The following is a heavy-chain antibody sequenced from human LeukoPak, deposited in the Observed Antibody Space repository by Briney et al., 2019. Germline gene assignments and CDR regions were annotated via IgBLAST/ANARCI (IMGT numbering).Heavy chain of an antibody. CDR3: ARNHPGGDDAFDI. J-gene: IGHJ3*02. V-gene: IGHV1-8*02. CDR2: MNPNSGNT. Sequence: ASVKVSCKASGYTFTGYYMHWVRQATGQGLEWMGWMNPNSGNTGYAQKFQGRVTMTRNTSISTAYMELSSLRSEDTAVYYCARNHPGGDDAFDIWGQGTMVTVSS. D-gene: IGHD1-14*01. CDR1: GYTFTGYY.